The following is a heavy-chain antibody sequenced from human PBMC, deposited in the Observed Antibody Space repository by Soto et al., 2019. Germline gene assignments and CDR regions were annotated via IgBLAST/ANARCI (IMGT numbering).Heavy chain of an antibody. Sequence: EVQLLESGGGLVQPGGSLRLSCAASGFTFSSYAMSWVRQAPGKGLEWVSAISGSGGSTYYADSVKGRFTISRDNSKNTLYLQMKSLRAEDTAVYYCAKLFFQQQLVSAFDYWGQETLVTVSS. CDR1: GFTFSSYA. CDR2: ISGSGGST. D-gene: IGHD6-13*01. J-gene: IGHJ4*02. V-gene: IGHV3-23*01. CDR3: AKLFFQQQLVSAFDY.